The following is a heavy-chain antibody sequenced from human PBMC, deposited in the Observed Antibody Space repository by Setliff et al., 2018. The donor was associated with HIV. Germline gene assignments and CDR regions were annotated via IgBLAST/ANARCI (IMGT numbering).Heavy chain of an antibody. D-gene: IGHD3-10*01. V-gene: IGHV4-34*01. CDR2: INHSGSS. CDR1: GGSFSGYF. CDR3: ARSLYGSGSYWFDY. J-gene: IGHJ4*02. Sequence: RSLTCAVYGGSFSGYFWSWIRQSPGRGLEWLGEINHSGSSNYNPSLKSRLAISIDTSTNQFSLKLTSVTAADTAIYYCARSLYGSGSYWFDYWGQGTLVTVSS.